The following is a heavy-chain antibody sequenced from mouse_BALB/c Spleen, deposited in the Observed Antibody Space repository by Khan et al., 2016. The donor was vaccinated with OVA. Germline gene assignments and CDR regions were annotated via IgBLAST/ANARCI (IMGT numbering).Heavy chain of an antibody. D-gene: IGHD1-1*01. CDR3: ARGKYYGYAMDY. V-gene: IGHV3-2*02. J-gene: IGHJ4*01. Sequence: EVQLQESGPGLVKPSQSLSLTCTVTGYSITSNYAWNWIRQFPGNKLEWMGYISYSGSTNYNPSLKSRISITRDTSKNQFFLQLNSVTTEDTATYDCARGKYYGYAMDYWGQGTSITVSS. CDR1: GYSITSNYA. CDR2: ISYSGST.